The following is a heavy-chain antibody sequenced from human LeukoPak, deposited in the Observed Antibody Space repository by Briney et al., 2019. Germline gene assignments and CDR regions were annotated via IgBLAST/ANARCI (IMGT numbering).Heavy chain of an antibody. J-gene: IGHJ2*01. Sequence: GGSLRLSCAASGFSSSSYTMSWVRQAPGKGLEWASTISGGGTNTYRAGSVKGRFTISRDNSKNTLYLQMNSLKAEDTAVYYCTTGAYDILTGYYHWYFDLWGRGTLVTVSS. CDR3: TTGAYDILTGYYHWYFDL. CDR2: ISGGGTNT. D-gene: IGHD3-9*01. CDR1: GFSSSSYT. V-gene: IGHV3-23*01.